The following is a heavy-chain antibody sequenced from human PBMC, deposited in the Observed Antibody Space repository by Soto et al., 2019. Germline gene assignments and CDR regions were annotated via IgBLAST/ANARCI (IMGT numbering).Heavy chain of an antibody. D-gene: IGHD6-19*01. CDR2: IIPIFGTA. Sequence: QVQLVQSGAEVKKPGSSVKVSCKASGGTFSSYAISWVRQAPGQRLEWMGGIIPIFGTANYAQKFQGRVTITADESTSTAYMELSSLRSEDTAVYYCARAGTTVDGYYYYGMDGWGQGTTVTVSS. J-gene: IGHJ6*02. CDR1: GGTFSSYA. V-gene: IGHV1-69*01. CDR3: ARAGTTVDGYYYYGMDG.